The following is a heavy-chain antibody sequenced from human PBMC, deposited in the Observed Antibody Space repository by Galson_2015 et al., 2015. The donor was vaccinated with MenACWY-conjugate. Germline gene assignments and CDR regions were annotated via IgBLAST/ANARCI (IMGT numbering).Heavy chain of an antibody. Sequence: SVKVSCKASGGTFSSYAISWVRQAPGQGLEWMGGIIPIFGTANYAQKFQGRVTITADESTSTAYMELSSLRSEDTAVYYCAMGYYDSSGYYYEGCYYYYGMDVWGQGTTVTVSS. CDR1: GGTFSSYA. CDR2: IIPIFGTA. D-gene: IGHD3-22*01. V-gene: IGHV1-69*13. CDR3: AMGYYDSSGYYYEGCYYYYGMDV. J-gene: IGHJ6*02.